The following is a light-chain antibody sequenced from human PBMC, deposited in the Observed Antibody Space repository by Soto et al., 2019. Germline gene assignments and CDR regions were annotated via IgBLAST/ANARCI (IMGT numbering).Light chain of an antibody. V-gene: IGKV3-20*01. CDR2: GAS. J-gene: IGKJ1*01. CDR1: QSFTTSQ. CDR3: QQYASSPRT. Sequence: EIVLTQSPGALSLSPGGRATLFCRASQSFTTSQLAWYQQNPGQAPRVLIFGASSRATGIPDRFSGSGSGTDFTLTIGRLEPEDSAVYYCQQYASSPRTFGQGTKV.